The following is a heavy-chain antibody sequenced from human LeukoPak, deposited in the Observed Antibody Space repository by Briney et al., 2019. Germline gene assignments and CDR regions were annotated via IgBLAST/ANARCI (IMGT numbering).Heavy chain of an antibody. J-gene: IGHJ4*02. CDR2: ISGSGGTT. CDR3: ARSYWTGYHHLDF. Sequence: GGTLRLSCAASGFTFSSYGMSWVRQAPGKGLEWVSGISGSGGTTCYADSVKGRFTISRDNSKITLYLQMNSLRAEDTAVYYCARSYWTGYHHLDFWGQGTLVTVSS. V-gene: IGHV3-23*01. D-gene: IGHD3/OR15-3a*01. CDR1: GFTFSSYG.